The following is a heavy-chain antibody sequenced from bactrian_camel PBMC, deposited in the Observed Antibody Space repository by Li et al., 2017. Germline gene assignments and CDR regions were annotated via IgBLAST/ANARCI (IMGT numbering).Heavy chain of an antibody. CDR3: VTYISGTWAGPNR. J-gene: IGHJ4*01. CDR2: INPGGDRT. Sequence: VQLVESGGALVQPGGSLRLSCAATGFQFSTADFTWVRQAQGKGLEWVASINPGGDRTYYLDSVKGRFTISRDDAKVAHYLQMNSLKPEDTAMYYCVTYISGTWAGPNRWGRGTQVTVS. V-gene: IGHV3S40*01. CDR1: GFQFSTAD. D-gene: IGHD1*01.